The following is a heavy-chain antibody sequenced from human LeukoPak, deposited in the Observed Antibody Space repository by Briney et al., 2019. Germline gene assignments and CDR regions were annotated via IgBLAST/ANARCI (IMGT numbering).Heavy chain of an antibody. CDR3: ARDGIVGAPDHDAFDI. CDR1: GYTFTGYY. J-gene: IGHJ3*02. D-gene: IGHD1-26*01. V-gene: IGHV1-2*02. CDR2: INPNSGGT. Sequence: ASVKVSCKASGYTFTGYYMHWVRQAPGQGLEWMGWINPNSGGTNYAQKFQGRVTMTRDTSISTAYMELSRLRSDDTAVYYCARDGIVGAPDHDAFDIWGQGTMVTVSS.